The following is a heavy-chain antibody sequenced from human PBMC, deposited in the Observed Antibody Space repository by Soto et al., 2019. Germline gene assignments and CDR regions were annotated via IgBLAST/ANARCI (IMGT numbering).Heavy chain of an antibody. CDR3: ARGGLWAQPYYFDY. D-gene: IGHD7-27*01. CDR1: GGSISSGGYY. V-gene: IGHV4-61*08. J-gene: IGHJ4*02. CDR2: IYYSGST. Sequence: PSETLSVTCTVSGGSISSGGYYWSWIRQPPGKGLEWIGYIYYSGSTNYNPSLKSRVTISVDTSKNQFSLKLSSVTAADTAVYYCARGGLWAQPYYFDYWGQGTLVTVSS.